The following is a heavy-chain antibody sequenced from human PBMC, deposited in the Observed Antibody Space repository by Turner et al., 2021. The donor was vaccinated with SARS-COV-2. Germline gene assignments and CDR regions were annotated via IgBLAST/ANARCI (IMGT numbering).Heavy chain of an antibody. J-gene: IGHJ6*02. CDR1: GFTFSSYA. V-gene: IGHV3-30-3*01. CDR2: ISYDGSYK. Sequence: QVQLVESGGGVVQPGRSLRLPCAASGFTFSSYAMHWVRQTPGKGLEWVTIISYDGSYKYYADSVKGRFTISRDNSRNTLYLQMNSLRAEDTAVYYCARFEDQATPGGEYYYGMDVWGQGTTVTVSS. D-gene: IGHD3-16*01. CDR3: ARFEDQATPGGEYYYGMDV.